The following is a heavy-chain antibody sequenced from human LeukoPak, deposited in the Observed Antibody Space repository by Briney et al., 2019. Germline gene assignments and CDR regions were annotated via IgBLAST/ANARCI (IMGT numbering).Heavy chain of an antibody. CDR1: GYSISGGYY. CDR2: IYHSGST. J-gene: IGHJ4*02. CDR3: ARGSKAARD. V-gene: IGHV4-38-2*01. D-gene: IGHD6-13*01. Sequence: SETLSLTCAVSGYSISGGYYWGWIRQPPGKGLEWIGSIYHSGSTYYNPSLKSRVTISVDTSKNQFSLKLSSVTAADTAVYYCARGSKAARDWGQGTLVTVSS.